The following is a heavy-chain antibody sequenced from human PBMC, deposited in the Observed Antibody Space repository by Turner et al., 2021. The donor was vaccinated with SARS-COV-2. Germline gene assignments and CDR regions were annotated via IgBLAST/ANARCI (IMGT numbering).Heavy chain of an antibody. CDR2: FYYSGST. CDR1: GGSSSSSSYY. CDR3: ASQEALVPSYYYYYYGMDV. V-gene: IGHV4-39*01. D-gene: IGHD6-13*01. Sequence: QLLLQESGPGLVKPSETLSLTGTVSGGSSSSSSYYWGWLRQPPGKGLEWIGSFYYSGSTYYSPTLKSRVTISVDTSKNQFSLKLISVTAADTAVYYCASQEALVPSYYYYYYGMDVWGQGTTVTVSS. J-gene: IGHJ6*02.